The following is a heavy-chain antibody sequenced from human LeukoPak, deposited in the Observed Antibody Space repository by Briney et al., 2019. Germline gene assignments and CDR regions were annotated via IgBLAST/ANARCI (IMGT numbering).Heavy chain of an antibody. J-gene: IGHJ3*02. CDR1: GYTLTELS. Sequence: GASVKVSCKVSGYTLTELSMHWVRQAPGKGLEWMGGFDPEDGETIYAQKFQGRVTMTEDTSTDTAYMELSSLRSEDTAVCYCATGTGTGYLDAFDIWGQGTMVTVSS. D-gene: IGHD3/OR15-3a*01. V-gene: IGHV1-24*01. CDR3: ATGTGTGYLDAFDI. CDR2: FDPEDGET.